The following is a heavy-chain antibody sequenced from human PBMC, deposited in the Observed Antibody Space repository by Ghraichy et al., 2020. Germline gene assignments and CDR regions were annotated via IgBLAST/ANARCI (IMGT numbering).Heavy chain of an antibody. J-gene: IGHJ4*02. V-gene: IGHV4-34*01. CDR3: ATGGALAATADY. D-gene: IGHD6-13*01. Sequence: TLSLTCAVYGGSFRGYSWSWIRQPPGKGLEWIGEINQNGSPNYNPSLKSRVTISIDTSKKQFSLKLSDVTAADTAIYYCATGGALAATADYWGQGTVVTVSS. CDR2: INQNGSP. CDR1: GGSFRGYS.